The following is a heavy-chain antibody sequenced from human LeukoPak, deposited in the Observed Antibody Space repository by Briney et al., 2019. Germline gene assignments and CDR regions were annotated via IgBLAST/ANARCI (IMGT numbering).Heavy chain of an antibody. Sequence: SETLSVTCTVTGGYISNNYWVWIRQPAGKGLDSIGRIYTSGSTIYNPSLKSRVTMSVDTSKNQFPLNLSSVTAADTAVYYCARDKPGDHGERPAERFDYWGKGTLVTVSS. CDR1: GGYISNNY. CDR3: ARDKPGDHGERPAERFDY. J-gene: IGHJ4*02. V-gene: IGHV4-4*07. D-gene: IGHD2-2*01. CDR2: IYTSGST.